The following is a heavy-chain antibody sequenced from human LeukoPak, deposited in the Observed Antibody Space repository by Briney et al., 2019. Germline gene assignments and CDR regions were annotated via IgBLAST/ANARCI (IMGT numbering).Heavy chain of an antibody. J-gene: IGHJ5*02. V-gene: IGHV3-11*01. CDR2: ISWSGSTI. CDR3: SRDLEQPMVLGRCDP. Sequence: PGGSLRLSCAASGFTFSDYAMHWVRQAPGKGLEWISYISWSGSTIYQADSVKGRFTISRDNAKNSLYLQMNSLRADNTAVYYCSRDLEQPMVLGRCDPWCQGT. CDR1: GFTFSDYA. D-gene: IGHD3-10*01.